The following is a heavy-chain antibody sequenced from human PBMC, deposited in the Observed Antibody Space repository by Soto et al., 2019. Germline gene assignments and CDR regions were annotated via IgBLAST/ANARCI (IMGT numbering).Heavy chain of an antibody. V-gene: IGHV1-18*01. J-gene: IGHJ4*02. Sequence: GASVKVSCKACGYTFTSYGISWVRQAPGQGLEWMGWISAYNGNTNYAQKLQGRVTMTTDTSTSTAYMELRSLRSDDTAVYYCARERLLTYYYDSSGYYYFDYWGQGTLVTVSS. CDR3: ARERLLTYYYDSSGYYYFDY. CDR1: GYTFTSYG. CDR2: ISAYNGNT. D-gene: IGHD3-22*01.